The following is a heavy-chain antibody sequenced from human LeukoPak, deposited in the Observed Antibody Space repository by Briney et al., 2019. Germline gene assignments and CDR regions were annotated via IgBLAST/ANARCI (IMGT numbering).Heavy chain of an antibody. CDR2: IWDDGNNS. Sequence: PGGSLRLSCAASGFTFSNYGMNWVRQAPGKGLEWVAVIWDDGNNSYYADSVKGRFTISRDNSKNTLYLQMNSLRAEDMAVYYCARGLRGTTFDYWGQGTLVTVSS. CDR1: GFTFSNYG. D-gene: IGHD5-12*01. V-gene: IGHV3-33*01. CDR3: ARGLRGTTFDY. J-gene: IGHJ4*02.